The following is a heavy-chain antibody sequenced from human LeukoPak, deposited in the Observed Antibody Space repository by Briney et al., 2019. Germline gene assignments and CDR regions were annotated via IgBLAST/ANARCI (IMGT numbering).Heavy chain of an antibody. J-gene: IGHJ4*02. CDR3: ARDIRGWYFEDY. V-gene: IGHV3-21*01. Sequence: GGSMRLSCAAYGFTFSSYTMNWDRQAPGKGLEWVSSISSSSSYIYNADSMKGRFTNSRDNAKNSLYLQMNSLRAEDTAVYYCARDIRGWYFEDYWGQGTLVTVSS. CDR1: GFTFSSYT. D-gene: IGHD6-19*01. CDR2: ISSSSSYI.